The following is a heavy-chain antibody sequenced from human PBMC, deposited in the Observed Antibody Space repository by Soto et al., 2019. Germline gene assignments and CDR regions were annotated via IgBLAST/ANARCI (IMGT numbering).Heavy chain of an antibody. J-gene: IGHJ4*02. D-gene: IGHD2-21*01. V-gene: IGHV1-69*01. CDR1: GGTFSSYA. CDR2: IIPIFGTA. CDR3: ARDRAEATWRLGCLGY. Sequence: QVQLVQSGAEVKKPGSSVKVSCKASGGTFSSYAISWVRQAPGQGLEWMGGIIPIFGTANYAQTFQGRVTITADESTSTAYMELSSLRSEDTAVYYCARDRAEATWRLGCLGYWGQGTLVTVSS.